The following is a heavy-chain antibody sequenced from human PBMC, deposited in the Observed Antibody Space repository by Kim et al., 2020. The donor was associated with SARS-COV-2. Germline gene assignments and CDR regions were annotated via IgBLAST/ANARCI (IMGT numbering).Heavy chain of an antibody. Sequence: SETLSLTCAVSGGSINSGCYSWSWIRQPPGKGLEWIGYIYHSGTTYYNPSLKSRVTISVDRSKYQFSLKLNSVTAADTAVYDCASGWGNYRSFDFDYWGQGTLVPASS. CDR2: IYHSGTT. CDR1: GGSINSGCYS. CDR3: ASGWGNYRSFDFDY. V-gene: IGHV4-30-2*01. J-gene: IGHJ4*02. D-gene: IGHD3-16*02.